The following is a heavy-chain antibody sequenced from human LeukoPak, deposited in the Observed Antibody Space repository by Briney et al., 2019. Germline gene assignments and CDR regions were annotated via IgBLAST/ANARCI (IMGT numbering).Heavy chain of an antibody. CDR3: ARDWPGRITMVRGGLVDY. J-gene: IGHJ4*02. CDR1: GFTFSSYS. V-gene: IGHV3-21*01. Sequence: RPGGSLRLSCAASGFTFSSYSMNWVRQAPGKGLEWVSSISSSSSYIYYADSVKGRFTISRDNAKNSLYLQMNSLRAEDTAVYYCARDWPGRITMVRGGLVDYWGQGTLVTVSS. D-gene: IGHD3-10*01. CDR2: ISSSSSYI.